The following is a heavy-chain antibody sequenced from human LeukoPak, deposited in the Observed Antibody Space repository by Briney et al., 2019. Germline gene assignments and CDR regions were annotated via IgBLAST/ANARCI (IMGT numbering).Heavy chain of an antibody. Sequence: PGGSLRLSCAASGFTFSSYWMSWVRQAPGKGLERVANIKQDGSETYYVDSVKGRFTISRDNAKNSLYLQMNSLRAEDTAVYYCARDKIVGPTLSDSWGQGTLAAVSS. CDR2: IKQDGSET. CDR1: GFTFSSYW. CDR3: ARDKIVGPTLSDS. D-gene: IGHD1-26*01. V-gene: IGHV3-7*01. J-gene: IGHJ4*02.